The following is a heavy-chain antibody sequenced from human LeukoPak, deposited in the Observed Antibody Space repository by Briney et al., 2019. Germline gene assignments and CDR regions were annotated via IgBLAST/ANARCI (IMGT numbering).Heavy chain of an antibody. J-gene: IGHJ4*02. CDR2: ISAYNGNT. Sequence: ASVKVSCKASGYTFTSYGISWVRQAPGQGLEWMGWISAYNGNTNYAQELQGRVTMTTDTSTSTAYMELRSLRSDDTAVYYCARTYYDILTGYYSHFDYWGQRTLVTVSS. V-gene: IGHV1-18*01. D-gene: IGHD3-9*01. CDR1: GYTFTSYG. CDR3: ARTYYDILTGYYSHFDY.